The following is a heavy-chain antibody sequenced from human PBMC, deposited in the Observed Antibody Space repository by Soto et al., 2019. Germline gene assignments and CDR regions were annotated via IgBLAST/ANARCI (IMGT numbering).Heavy chain of an antibody. CDR1: GFTFSSYW. CDR2: IKQDGSEK. J-gene: IGHJ4*02. D-gene: IGHD4-4*01. Sequence: GGSLRLSCAASGFTFSSYWMSWVRQAPGKGLEWVANIKQDGSEKYYVDSVKGRFTISRDNAKNSLYLQMNSLRAEDTAVYYCARDSPGPEEIQLIDYWGQGTLVTVSS. V-gene: IGHV3-7*01. CDR3: ARDSPGPEEIQLIDY.